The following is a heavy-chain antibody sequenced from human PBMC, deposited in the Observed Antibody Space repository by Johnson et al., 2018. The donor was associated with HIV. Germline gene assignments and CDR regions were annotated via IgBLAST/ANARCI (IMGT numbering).Heavy chain of an antibody. Sequence: VQLVESGGGVVQPGRSLRLSCAASGFTFDDYAMHWARQAPGKGLEWVSGISWNSGSIGYADSVKGRFTISRDNSKNTLYPQMNSLTTEDTAVYYCTTAIVIDAFDIWGQGTMVTVSS. CDR1: GFTFDDYA. CDR3: TTAIVIDAFDI. J-gene: IGHJ3*02. CDR2: ISWNSGSI. D-gene: IGHD3-16*02. V-gene: IGHV3-9*01.